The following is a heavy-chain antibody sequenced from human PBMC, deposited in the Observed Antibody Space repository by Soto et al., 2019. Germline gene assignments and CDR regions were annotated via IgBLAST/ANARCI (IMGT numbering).Heavy chain of an antibody. CDR1: GFTFSSYG. J-gene: IGHJ4*02. CDR3: AEALGASNPFDY. Sequence: QVQLVESGGGVVQPGRSLRLSCAASGFTFSSYGMHWVRQAPGKGLEWVAVISYDGSNKYYADSVKGRFTISRDNSKNTLYLQMNSLRAEDTAVYYCAEALGASNPFDYWGQGTLVTVSS. D-gene: IGHD1-26*01. CDR2: ISYDGSNK. V-gene: IGHV3-30*18.